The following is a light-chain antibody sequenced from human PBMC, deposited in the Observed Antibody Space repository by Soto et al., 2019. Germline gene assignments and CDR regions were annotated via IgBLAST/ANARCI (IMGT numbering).Light chain of an antibody. CDR2: DAS. CDR3: QQYHSSSFT. V-gene: IGKV1-5*01. J-gene: IGKJ5*01. CDR1: QTISSC. Sequence: GARSTITCRASQTISSCLAWYQQKPGKAPNLLIYDASTWERGVPSRFSGSGSGTEFTLTINRLQPDDFATYYCQQYHSSSFTFGQGTRLEIK.